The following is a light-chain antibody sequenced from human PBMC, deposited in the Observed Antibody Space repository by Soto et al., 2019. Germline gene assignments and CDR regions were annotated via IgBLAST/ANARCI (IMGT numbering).Light chain of an antibody. J-gene: IGKJ5*01. CDR1: QSVSSY. CDR3: QHYVTSSIT. V-gene: IGKV3-20*01. Sequence: EIVLTQSPATLSLPPGERATFSCRASQSVSSYLAWYQQKPGQTPRLLIYGASSRATGTPDRISGGGSGTHFTLTISRLEPEDFAVYYCQHYVTSSITFGQGTRLEIK. CDR2: GAS.